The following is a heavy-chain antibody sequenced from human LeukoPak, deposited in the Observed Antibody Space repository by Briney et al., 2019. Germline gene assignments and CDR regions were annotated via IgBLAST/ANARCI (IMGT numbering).Heavy chain of an antibody. CDR3: ARFIEARPKGYFDY. J-gene: IGHJ4*02. CDR1: GYSFTNSW. CDR2: IHPANSDT. V-gene: IGHV5-51*01. D-gene: IGHD6-6*01. Sequence: GESLKISCKGSGYSFTNSWIGWVRQMPGKGLEWVGIIHPANSDTRYSPSFQGRVIMSVDESINTAYLQWSSLRASDTAMYYCARFIEARPKGYFDYWGQGTLATVSS.